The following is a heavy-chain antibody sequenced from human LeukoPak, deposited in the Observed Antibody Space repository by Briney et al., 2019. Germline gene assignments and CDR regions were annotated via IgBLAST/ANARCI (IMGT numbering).Heavy chain of an antibody. J-gene: IGHJ5*02. Sequence: PGGSLRLSCAASGLTFSSYWMSWVRQAPGKGLEWVANIKQDGSEKYYVDSVKGRFTISRDNAKNSLYLQMNSLRAEDTAVYYCARSRTWGQGTLVTVSS. CDR2: IKQDGSEK. CDR3: ARSRT. V-gene: IGHV3-7*01. CDR1: GLTFSSYW.